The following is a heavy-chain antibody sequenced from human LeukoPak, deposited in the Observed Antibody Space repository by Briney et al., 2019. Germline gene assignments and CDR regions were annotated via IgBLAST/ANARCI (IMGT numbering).Heavy chain of an antibody. CDR1: GFTFNNYA. CDR2: ISGNGGRT. J-gene: IGHJ4*02. CDR3: AKEQTSSGYFDY. V-gene: IGHV3-23*01. Sequence: GGSLRLSCAPSGFTFNNYAMSCVRQAPGKGLEWVAAISGNGGRTYYTDSVKGRFTISRDNPKNTLYLLMNSLSAEDTALYYCAKEQTSSGYFDYWGQGTLVTVSS. D-gene: IGHD3-10*01.